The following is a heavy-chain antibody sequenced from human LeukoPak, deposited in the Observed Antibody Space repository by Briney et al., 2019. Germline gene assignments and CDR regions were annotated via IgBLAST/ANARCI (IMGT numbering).Heavy chain of an antibody. D-gene: IGHD1-14*01. J-gene: IGHJ6*02. Sequence: GASVKVSCKVSGYTLTELSMHWVRQAPGKGLEWMGGFDPEDGETIYAQKFQGRVTMTEDTSTDTAYMELSSLRSEDTAVYYCATPATMSRTPGSYYYGMDVWGQGTTVTVSS. V-gene: IGHV1-24*01. CDR1: GYTLTELS. CDR2: FDPEDGET. CDR3: ATPATMSRTPGSYYYGMDV.